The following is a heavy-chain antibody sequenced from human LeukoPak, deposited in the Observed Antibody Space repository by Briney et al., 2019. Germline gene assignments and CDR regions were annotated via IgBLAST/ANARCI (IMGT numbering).Heavy chain of an antibody. J-gene: IGHJ4*02. CDR1: GFTFSSYS. V-gene: IGHV3-21*04. D-gene: IGHD6-13*01. CDR3: AKDQTGYSSSWYGGVDY. Sequence: GGSLRLSCAASGFTFSSYSMNWVRQAPGKGLEWVSSISSSISYIYYADSVKGRFTISRDNSKNTLYLQMNSLRAEDTAVYYCAKDQTGYSSSWYGGVDYWGQGTLVTVSS. CDR2: ISSSISYI.